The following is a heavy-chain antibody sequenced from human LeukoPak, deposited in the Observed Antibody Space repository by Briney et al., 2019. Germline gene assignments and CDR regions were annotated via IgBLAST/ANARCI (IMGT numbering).Heavy chain of an antibody. V-gene: IGHV1-24*01. CDR2: FDPEDGET. CDR1: GYTLTELS. Sequence: ASVKVSCKVSGYTLTELSMHWVRQAPGKGLEWMGGFDPEDGETIYAQKFQGRVTMTEDTSTDTAYMELSSLRSVDTAVYYCATAGLWLHYFDYWGQGTLVTVSS. CDR3: ATAGLWLHYFDY. J-gene: IGHJ4*02. D-gene: IGHD5-18*01.